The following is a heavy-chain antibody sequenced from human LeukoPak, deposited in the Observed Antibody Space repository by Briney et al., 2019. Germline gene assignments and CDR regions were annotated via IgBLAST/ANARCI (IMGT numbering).Heavy chain of an antibody. D-gene: IGHD3-10*02. V-gene: IGHV3-23*01. J-gene: IGHJ6*04. Sequence: GGSLRLSCAASGFTFSTYGMSWVRQAPGKGLEWVSAVSSTGGTTYYADSVKGRFTISRDNSKNTLYLQMNSLRAEDTAVYYCAELGITMIGGAWGKGTTVTISS. CDR3: AELGITMIGGA. CDR1: GFTFSTYG. CDR2: VSSTGGTT.